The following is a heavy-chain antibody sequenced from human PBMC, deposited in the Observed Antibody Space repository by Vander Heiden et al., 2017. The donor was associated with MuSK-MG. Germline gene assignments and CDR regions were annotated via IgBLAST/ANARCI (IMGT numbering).Heavy chain of an antibody. D-gene: IGHD3-10*01. CDR1: GGSCSCYY. J-gene: IGHJ4*02. V-gene: IGHV4-34*01. CDR2: INHSGST. Sequence: QVHLQQCCPGLWMPSEALSLTFAVYGGSCSCYYWSRIRQPPRKGLEWIGEINHSGSTKYNPSLQSRVTISVDTSKNQFSLKLSSVTAADTAVYYCARGRRGVDYWGQGTLVTVSS. CDR3: ARGRRGVDY.